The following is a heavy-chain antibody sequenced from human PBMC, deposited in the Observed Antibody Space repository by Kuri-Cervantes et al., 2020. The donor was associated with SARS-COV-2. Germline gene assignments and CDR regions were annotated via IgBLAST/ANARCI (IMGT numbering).Heavy chain of an antibody. CDR2: ISSSSSYI. J-gene: IGHJ4*02. CDR1: GFTFSSYA. CDR3: ASQGRGYSSSGNSCFFDY. Sequence: LSLTCAASGFTFSSYAMSWVRQAPGKGLEWVSSISSSSSYIYYADSVKGRFTISKDNAKNSLYLQMNSLRAEDTAVYYCASQGRGYSSSGNSCFFDYWGQGTLVTVSS. D-gene: IGHD6-13*01. V-gene: IGHV3-21*01.